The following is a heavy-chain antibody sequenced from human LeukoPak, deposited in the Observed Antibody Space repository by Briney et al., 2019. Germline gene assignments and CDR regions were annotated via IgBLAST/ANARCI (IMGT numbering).Heavy chain of an antibody. CDR2: IYYSGST. Sequence: KSSETLSLTCTVSGGSISSYYWSWIRQPPGKGLEWIGYIYYSGSTNYNPSLKSRVTISVDTSKNQFSLKLSSVTAADTAVYYCARVNYYDSSGYQPLDYWGQGTLVTVSS. D-gene: IGHD3-22*01. J-gene: IGHJ4*02. CDR1: GGSISSYY. CDR3: ARVNYYDSSGYQPLDY. V-gene: IGHV4-59*01.